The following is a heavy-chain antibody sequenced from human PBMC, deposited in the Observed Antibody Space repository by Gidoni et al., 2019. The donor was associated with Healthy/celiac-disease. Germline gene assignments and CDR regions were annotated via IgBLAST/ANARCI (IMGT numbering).Heavy chain of an antibody. V-gene: IGHV4-34*01. CDR1: GGSFSGYS. CDR3: ARGRRYYDSSGYYHYYFDY. J-gene: IGHJ4*02. Sequence: QVQLQQWGAGLLKPSETLSLTCAVYGGSFSGYSWSWIRQPPGKGLEWIGEINHSGSTNYNPSLKSRVTISVDTSKNQFSLKLSSVTAADTAVYYCARGRRYYDSSGYYHYYFDYWGQGTLVTVSS. CDR2: INHSGST. D-gene: IGHD3-22*01.